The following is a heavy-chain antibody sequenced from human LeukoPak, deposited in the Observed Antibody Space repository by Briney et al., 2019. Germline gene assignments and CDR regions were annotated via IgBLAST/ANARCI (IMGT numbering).Heavy chain of an antibody. D-gene: IGHD2-21*01. CDR3: ARDGAVVIAIGFDY. CDR2: IYHSGST. Sequence: SETLSLTCTVSGYSISSGYYWGWIRQPPGKGLAWIGSIYHSGSTYYNPSLKSRVTISVDTSKNQFSLKLSSVTAADTAVYYCARDGAVVIAIGFDYWGQGTLVTVSS. V-gene: IGHV4-38-2*02. J-gene: IGHJ4*02. CDR1: GYSISSGYY.